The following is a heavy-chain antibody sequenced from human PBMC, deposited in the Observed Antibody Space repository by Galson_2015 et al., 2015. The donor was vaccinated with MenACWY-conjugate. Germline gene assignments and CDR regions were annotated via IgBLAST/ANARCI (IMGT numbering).Heavy chain of an antibody. J-gene: IGHJ6*02. Sequence: SVKVSCKASGYTFTSYAMHWVRQAPGQRLEWMGWINAGNGNTKYSQKFQGRVTITRDTSASTAYMELSSLRSEDTAVYYCARDLGRGQQLENHFFYSYAMDVWGQGTTATVSS. CDR1: GYTFTSYA. CDR2: INAGNGNT. D-gene: IGHD6-13*01. CDR3: ARDLGRGQQLENHFFYSYAMDV. V-gene: IGHV1-3*01.